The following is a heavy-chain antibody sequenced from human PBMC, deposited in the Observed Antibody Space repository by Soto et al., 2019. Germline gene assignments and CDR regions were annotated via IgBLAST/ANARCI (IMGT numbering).Heavy chain of an antibody. CDR2: ISGSGGST. D-gene: IGHD3-10*01. J-gene: IGHJ4*02. Sequence: GGSLRLSCAASGFTFSSYAMSWVRQAPGKGLEWVSAISGSGGSTYYEDSVKGRFTISRDNSKNTLYLQMNSLRAEDTAVYYCAKGPVTMVRGAIMNYFDYWGQGTLVTVSS. CDR1: GFTFSSYA. CDR3: AKGPVTMVRGAIMNYFDY. V-gene: IGHV3-23*01.